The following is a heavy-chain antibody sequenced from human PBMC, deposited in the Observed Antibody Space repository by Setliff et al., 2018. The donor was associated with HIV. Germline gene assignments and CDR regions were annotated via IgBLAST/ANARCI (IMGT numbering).Heavy chain of an antibody. CDR2: IYISGST. CDR3: ARGSDCDATTCGDYYYMDV. J-gene: IGHJ6*03. Sequence: SETLSLTCTVSGGSMSSGSYYWSWIRQPAGKGLEWIGRIYISGSTNYNPSLKSRVTISVDTSKNQLSLTLTSVTAADTAVYYCARGSDCDATTCGDYYYMDVWGKGTTVTVSS. D-gene: IGHD2-2*01. V-gene: IGHV4-61*02. CDR1: GGSMSSGSYY.